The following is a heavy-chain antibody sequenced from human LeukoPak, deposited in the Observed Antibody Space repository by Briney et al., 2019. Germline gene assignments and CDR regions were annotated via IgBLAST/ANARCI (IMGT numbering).Heavy chain of an antibody. Sequence: GESLKISCQGSGYTFPSYWIGWVRQMPGKGLEWMGIIHPDDSDTRYSPSFQGQVTISADKSISTAYPQWSSLKASDTAMYYCARRYCSGRNCYYFDYWGQGTLVTVSS. D-gene: IGHD2-15*01. V-gene: IGHV5-51*01. CDR1: GYTFPSYW. J-gene: IGHJ4*02. CDR2: IHPDDSDT. CDR3: ARRYCSGRNCYYFDY.